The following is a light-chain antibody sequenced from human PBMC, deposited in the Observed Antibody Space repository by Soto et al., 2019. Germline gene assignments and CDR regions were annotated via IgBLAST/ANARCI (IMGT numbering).Light chain of an antibody. CDR2: LDS. V-gene: IGKV2-28*01. Sequence: DIVMTQSPLSLPVTPGEPAPISCRSSQNLLQTNGHNYVNWYLQKPGQSPRLLIYLDSNRASGVRDRFSGSGSGTDFTLKISRVEAEDVGIYYCMQTVQLPITFGQGTRWRL. CDR3: MQTVQLPIT. J-gene: IGKJ5*01. CDR1: QNLLQTNGHNY.